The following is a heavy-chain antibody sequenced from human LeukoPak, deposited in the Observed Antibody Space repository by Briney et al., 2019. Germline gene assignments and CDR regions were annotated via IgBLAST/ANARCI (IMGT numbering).Heavy chain of an antibody. CDR1: GGSFSGYY. D-gene: IGHD2-2*02. CDR2: INHSGST. Sequence: PSETLSLTCAVYGGSFSGYYWSWIRQPPGKGLEWIGEINHSGSTNYNPSLKSRVTISVDTSKNQFSLKLSSMTAADTAVYYCARGFCSNTRCYKEMATILPDYWGQGALVTVSS. V-gene: IGHV4-34*01. CDR3: ARGFCSNTRCYKEMATILPDY. J-gene: IGHJ4*02.